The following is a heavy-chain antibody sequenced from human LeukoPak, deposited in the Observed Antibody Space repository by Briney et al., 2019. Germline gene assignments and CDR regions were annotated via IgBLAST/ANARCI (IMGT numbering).Heavy chain of an antibody. CDR3: ASSSGWYTGWDY. CDR2: INHSGST. V-gene: IGHV4-34*01. J-gene: IGHJ4*02. Sequence: SETLSLTCAVYGGSFSGYYWSWIRQPPGKGLEWIGEINHSGSTNYNPSLKSRVTISVDTSKNQFSLKLSSVTAADTAVYYCASSSGWYTGWDYWGQGTLVTVSS. CDR1: GGSFSGYY. D-gene: IGHD6-19*01.